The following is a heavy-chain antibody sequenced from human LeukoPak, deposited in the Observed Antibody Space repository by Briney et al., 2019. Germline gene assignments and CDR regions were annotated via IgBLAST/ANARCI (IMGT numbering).Heavy chain of an antibody. Sequence: SETLSLTCTVSDGSISDSYWSWICQSPGKGLEWVGYIFYTGFTHYNPSLESRVTISVDTSKNQFSLRLNSVTAADTAVYYCARDAYGGNSWGWFDPWGQGTLVTVSS. D-gene: IGHD4-23*01. CDR1: DGSISDSY. CDR2: IFYTGFT. V-gene: IGHV4-59*01. CDR3: ARDAYGGNSWGWFDP. J-gene: IGHJ5*02.